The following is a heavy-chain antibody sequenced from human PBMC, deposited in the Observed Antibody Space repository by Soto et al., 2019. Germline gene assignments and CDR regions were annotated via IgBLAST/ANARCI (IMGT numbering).Heavy chain of an antibody. Sequence: EVQLVESGGGLVQPGGSLRLSCAASGFTVSSDYMNWVRQAPGKGLEWVSVIYSGGTTYYADSVKGRFTISRDNSKNTLYLQMNSLRVEDTAVYYCARDPYGGGRNCFDPWGQGTLVTVSS. CDR1: GFTVSSDY. V-gene: IGHV3-66*01. J-gene: IGHJ5*02. CDR2: IYSGGTT. CDR3: ARDPYGGGRNCFDP. D-gene: IGHD4-17*01.